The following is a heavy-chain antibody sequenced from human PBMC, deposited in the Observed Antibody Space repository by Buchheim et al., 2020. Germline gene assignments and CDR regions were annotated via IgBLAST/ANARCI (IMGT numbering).Heavy chain of an antibody. Sequence: QVQLVESGGGVVQPGRSLRLSCAASGFTFSSYGMHWVRQAPGKGLEWVAVIWYDGSTKYYADSVKGRFTISRDNSKNTLYLQMNSLRAEDTAVYYCARDYGTYADYYYYMDVWGKGTT. D-gene: IGHD4-17*01. V-gene: IGHV3-33*01. CDR3: ARDYGTYADYYYYMDV. CDR2: IWYDGSTK. J-gene: IGHJ6*03. CDR1: GFTFSSYG.